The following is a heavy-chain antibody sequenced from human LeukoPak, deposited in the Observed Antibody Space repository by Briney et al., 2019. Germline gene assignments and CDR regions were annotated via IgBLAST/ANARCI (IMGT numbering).Heavy chain of an antibody. D-gene: IGHD5-18*01. Sequence: GSLRLSCAASGFTFSSYGMHWVRQAPGKGLEWVAFIRYDGSNKYYADSVKGRFTISRDNSKNTLYLQMNSLRAEDTAVYYCAKDSQLWTGYYFDYWGQGTLVTVSS. CDR3: AKDSQLWTGYYFDY. V-gene: IGHV3-30*02. CDR1: GFTFSSYG. J-gene: IGHJ4*02. CDR2: IRYDGSNK.